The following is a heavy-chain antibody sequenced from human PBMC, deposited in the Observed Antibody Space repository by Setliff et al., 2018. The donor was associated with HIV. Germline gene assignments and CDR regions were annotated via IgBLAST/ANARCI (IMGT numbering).Heavy chain of an antibody. CDR3: ASNGFWSGYSTILDY. CDR1: GFTFSDYY. Sequence: PGGSLRLSCAASGFTFSDYYMSWIRQAPGKWLEWVSYISSSGSTRYYADSVKGRFTISRDNAKNSLYLQMNSLRAEDTAVYYCASNGFWSGYSTILDYWGQGTLVTVSS. V-gene: IGHV3-11*01. J-gene: IGHJ4*02. CDR2: ISSSGSTR. D-gene: IGHD3-3*01.